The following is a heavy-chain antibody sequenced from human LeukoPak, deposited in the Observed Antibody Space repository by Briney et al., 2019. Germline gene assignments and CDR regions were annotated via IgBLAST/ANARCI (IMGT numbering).Heavy chain of an antibody. J-gene: IGHJ4*02. Sequence: PGGSLRLSCAASGFTFSSYWMSWVRQAPGKGLEWVANIKQDGSEKYYVDSVKGRFTISRDNAKNSLYLQMNSLRAEDTAVYYCARDYYDSSGYSYYFDYWGQGILVTVST. CDR1: GFTFSSYW. D-gene: IGHD3-22*01. CDR3: ARDYYDSSGYSYYFDY. CDR2: IKQDGSEK. V-gene: IGHV3-7*01.